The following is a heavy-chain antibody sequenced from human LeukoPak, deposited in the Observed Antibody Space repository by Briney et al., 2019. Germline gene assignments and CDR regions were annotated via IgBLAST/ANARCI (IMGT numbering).Heavy chain of an antibody. CDR2: IKSKTDGGTT. CDR1: GFTFSNAW. D-gene: IGHD2-8*01. V-gene: IGHV3-15*01. CDR3: TTVVVLMVYAIDY. J-gene: IGHJ4*02. Sequence: PGGSLRLSCAASGFTFSNAWMSWVRQAPGKGLEWVGRIKSKTDGGTTDYAAPVKGRFTISRDDSKNTLYLQMNSLKTEDTAVYYCTTVVVLMVYAIDYWGQGTLLTVSS.